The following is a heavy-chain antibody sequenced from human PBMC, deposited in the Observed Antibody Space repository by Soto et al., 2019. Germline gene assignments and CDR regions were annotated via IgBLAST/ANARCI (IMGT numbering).Heavy chain of an antibody. CDR2: IVVGSGNT. Sequence: QMQLVQSGPEVKKPGTSVKVSCKASGFTFTSSAVQWVRQARGQRLECIGWIVVGSGNTNYGQKFQERVTVTREMSTSQDYKELSRQRSEDTAVYYCAAEHYYDSSGYPSYYYYGMDVWGQGTTVTVSS. CDR1: GFTFTSSA. CDR3: AAEHYYDSSGYPSYYYYGMDV. V-gene: IGHV1-58*01. D-gene: IGHD3-22*01. J-gene: IGHJ6*02.